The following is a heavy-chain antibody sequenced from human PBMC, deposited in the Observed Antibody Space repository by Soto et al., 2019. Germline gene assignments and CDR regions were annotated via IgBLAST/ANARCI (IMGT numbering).Heavy chain of an antibody. V-gene: IGHV3-33*01. CDR3: ARGLGSGSYFDN. J-gene: IGHJ4*02. D-gene: IGHD1-26*01. Sequence: VGSLRLSCAASGFTFSDYGMHCVRQAPGKGLEWVAVIWNDGSNKYYADAVKGRFTISRDNSKNTLYLQMNSLRAEDTAVYYCARGLGSGSYFDNWGQGTLVTVSS. CDR1: GFTFSDYG. CDR2: IWNDGSNK.